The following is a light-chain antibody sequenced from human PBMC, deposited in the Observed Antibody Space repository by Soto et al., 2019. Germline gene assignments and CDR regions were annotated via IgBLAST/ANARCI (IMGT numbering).Light chain of an antibody. CDR2: YDN. V-gene: IGLV1-51*01. Sequence: QSVPTQPASVTAAPGQKVTISCSGSSSNLGGNSVSWYLQLPGTSPKLLIYYDNKRPPGIPDRFSGSKSGTSATLGITGFQTGDESDYYCGSWDSTLSAYVFGAGTKVTV. CDR3: GSWDSTLSAYV. CDR1: SSNLGGNS. J-gene: IGLJ1*01.